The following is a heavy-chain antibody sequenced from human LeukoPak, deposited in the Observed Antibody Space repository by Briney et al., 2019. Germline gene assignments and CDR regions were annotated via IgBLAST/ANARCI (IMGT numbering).Heavy chain of an antibody. J-gene: IGHJ4*02. CDR3: AGLIGGWLGDY. D-gene: IGHD3-16*01. CDR2: ISSSGRSI. V-gene: IGHV3-48*03. Sequence: QPGGSLRLSCAASGFTFSSYEMNWVRQAPGKGLEWVSYISSSGRSIHYADSVKGRFTISRDNAKNSLYLQMNSLRAEDTAVYYCAGLIGGWLGDYWGQGTLVTVSS. CDR1: GFTFSSYE.